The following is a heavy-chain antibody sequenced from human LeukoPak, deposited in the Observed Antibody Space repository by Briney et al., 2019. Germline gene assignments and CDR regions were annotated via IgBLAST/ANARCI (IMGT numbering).Heavy chain of an antibody. J-gene: IGHJ5*02. CDR3: AKGSGQVSNYGGTYNWFDP. Sequence: PGGSLRLSRAASGFTFRTYGMTWVRQAPGKGLDWVSAISPSGSTFYADSVKGRFTISRDNSKNTLYLQMNSLRAEDTAVYYCAKGSGQVSNYGGTYNWFDPWGQGTLVTVSS. V-gene: IGHV3-23*01. CDR1: GFTFRTYG. CDR2: ISPSGST. D-gene: IGHD4-23*01.